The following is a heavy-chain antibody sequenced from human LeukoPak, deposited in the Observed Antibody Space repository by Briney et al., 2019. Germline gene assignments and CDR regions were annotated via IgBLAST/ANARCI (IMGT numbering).Heavy chain of an antibody. Sequence: SETLSLTCAVYGGSFSGYYWSWIRQPPGKGLEWIGYIYYSGSTNYNPSLKSRVTISVDTSKNQFSLKLSSVTAADTAVYYCARVVKGIRFLEWLLWDWGQGTLVTVSS. J-gene: IGHJ4*02. CDR1: GGSFSGYY. V-gene: IGHV4-59*01. CDR2: IYYSGST. D-gene: IGHD3-3*01. CDR3: ARVVKGIRFLEWLLWD.